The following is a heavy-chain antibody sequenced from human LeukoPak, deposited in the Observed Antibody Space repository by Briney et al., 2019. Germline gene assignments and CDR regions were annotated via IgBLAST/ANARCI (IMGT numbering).Heavy chain of an antibody. V-gene: IGHV4-59*12. CDR2: IYYSGST. J-gene: IGHJ4*02. Sequence: PSETLSLTCTVSGGSIRSYYWSWIRQPPGKGLEWIGYIYYSGSTNYNPSLKSRVTISVDTSKNQFSLKLSSVTAADTAVYYCARLAGALRYFDWLYRPEFDYWGQGTLVTVSS. CDR3: ARLAGALRYFDWLYRPEFDY. D-gene: IGHD3-9*01. CDR1: GGSIRSYY.